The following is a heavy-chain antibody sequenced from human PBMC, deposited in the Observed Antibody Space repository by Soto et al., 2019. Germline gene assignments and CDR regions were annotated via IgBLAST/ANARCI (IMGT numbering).Heavy chain of an antibody. J-gene: IGHJ2*01. CDR1: GDSVSSATAT. CDR3: VRDSSGLHWYFGL. Sequence: QVQLQQSGPGLVKPSQTLSLICAISGDSVSSATATWSWIRQSPSRRLEWLGRTYYRSKWYNDYALAVKSRMALTAATSKNQWSLQLSSVTPEDTAVYFCVRDSSGLHWYFGLWGRGTLVTVSS. D-gene: IGHD6-19*01. V-gene: IGHV6-1*01. CDR2: TYYRSKWYN.